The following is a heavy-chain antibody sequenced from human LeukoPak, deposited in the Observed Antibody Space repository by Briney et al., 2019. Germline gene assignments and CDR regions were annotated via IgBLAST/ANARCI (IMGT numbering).Heavy chain of an antibody. D-gene: IGHD6-13*01. CDR2: INPNSGGT. V-gene: IGHV1-2*02. Sequence: GASVKVSCKASGYTFTGYYMHWVRQAPGQGLEWMGWINPNSGGTNYAQKFQGRVTMTRDTSISTAYMELSRLRSDDTAVYYCARALSSWYGWFDPWGQGTLVTVSS. CDR3: ARALSSWYGWFDP. CDR1: GYTFTGYY. J-gene: IGHJ5*02.